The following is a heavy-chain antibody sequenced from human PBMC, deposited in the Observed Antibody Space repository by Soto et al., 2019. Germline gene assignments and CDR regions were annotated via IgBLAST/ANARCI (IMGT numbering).Heavy chain of an antibody. J-gene: IGHJ6*02. CDR2: IIPMYNKP. Sequence: QVQLVQSGAEVKKPGSSVRVSCQASGGTFTTYAFNWVRQAPGQGLEWMGGIIPMYNKPNYAPNFLGRVRISAEPSTSTAYMELTTLGSEDTAVYFWARGYSGGYYYAMDVWGQGTTVTVSS. CDR3: ARGYSGGYYYAMDV. V-gene: IGHV1-69*01. CDR1: GGTFTTYA. D-gene: IGHD4-4*01.